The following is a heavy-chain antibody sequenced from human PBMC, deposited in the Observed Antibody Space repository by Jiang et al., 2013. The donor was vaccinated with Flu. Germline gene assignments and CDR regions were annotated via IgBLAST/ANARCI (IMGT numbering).Heavy chain of an antibody. CDR2: IKSKTDGGTT. V-gene: IGHV3-15*07. J-gene: IGHJ3*01. Sequence: PGRGLEWVGRIKSKTDGGTTDYAAPVKGRFTISRDDSKNTLYLQMNSLKTEDTGVYYCTTDNWGQGTMVTVSS. CDR3: TTDN.